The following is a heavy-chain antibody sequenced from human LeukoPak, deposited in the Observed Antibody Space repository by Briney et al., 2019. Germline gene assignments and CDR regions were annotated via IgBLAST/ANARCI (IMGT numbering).Heavy chain of an antibody. Sequence: PGGSLRLSWAASGFTFSRYWMSWVRQAPGKGLEWVANIKQDGSEKYYVDSVKGRFTISRDNAKNSLYLQMNSLRAEDTAVYYCGRNRYYDRCGGFFDYWGQGTLVTVSS. CDR2: IKQDGSEK. V-gene: IGHV3-7*01. D-gene: IGHD3-22*01. CDR1: GFTFSRYW. J-gene: IGHJ4*02. CDR3: GRNRYYDRCGGFFDY.